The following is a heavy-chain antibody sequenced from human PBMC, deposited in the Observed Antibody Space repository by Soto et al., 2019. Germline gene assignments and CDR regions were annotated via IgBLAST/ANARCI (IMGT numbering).Heavy chain of an antibody. CDR3: ASPLWRDDYNWGYFDL. J-gene: IGHJ2*01. CDR1: GFTFSSYA. Sequence: QVQLVESGGGVVQPGRSLRLSCAASGFTFSSYAMHWVRQAPGKGLEWVAVISYDGSNKYYADSVKGRFTISRDNSKHTLYLQMNSLRAEDTAVYYCASPLWRDDYNWGYFDLWGRGTLVTVSS. V-gene: IGHV3-30-3*01. CDR2: ISYDGSNK. D-gene: IGHD4-4*01.